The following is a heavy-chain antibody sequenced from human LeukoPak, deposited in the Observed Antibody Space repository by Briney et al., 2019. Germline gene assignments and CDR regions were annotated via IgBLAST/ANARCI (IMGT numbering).Heavy chain of an antibody. V-gene: IGHV3-30*02. CDR1: GFTFSSYG. CDR3: ARDTVDTASYYFDY. CDR2: IRYDGSNK. D-gene: IGHD5-18*01. J-gene: IGHJ4*02. Sequence: GGSLRLSCAASGFTFSSYGMHWVRQAPGKGLEWVAFIRYDGSNKYYADSVKGRFTISRDNSKNTLYLQMNSLRAEDTAVYYCARDTVDTASYYFDYWGQGTLVTVSS.